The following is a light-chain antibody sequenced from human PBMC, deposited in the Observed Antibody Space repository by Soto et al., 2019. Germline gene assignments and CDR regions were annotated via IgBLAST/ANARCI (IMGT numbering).Light chain of an antibody. V-gene: IGKV1-39*01. CDR3: QQSLAPRGT. J-gene: IGKJ1*01. Sequence: DIQMTQSPSSLSASVGDRVTITCRASQSISNYLNWYQQKPGKAPKLLIYAASSMQSGVPSRFSGSGSETDFTPTISSLQPDDSATYYGQQSLAPRGTFGKGPKVE. CDR1: QSISNY. CDR2: AAS.